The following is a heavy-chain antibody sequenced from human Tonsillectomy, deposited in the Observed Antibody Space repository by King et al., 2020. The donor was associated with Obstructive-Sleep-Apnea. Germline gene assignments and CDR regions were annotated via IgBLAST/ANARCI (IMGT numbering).Heavy chain of an antibody. V-gene: IGHV3-15*01. CDR1: GFPFSNAW. Sequence: DVQLVESGGGLVKPGGSLRLSCAASGFPFSNAWMSWGRQAPGKWLVWVGRIKSKTNGGTTDYAAPVKGRFTISRDDSKSTRYLQMNSLKIEDTAIYYCSTEDDWGQGALVTVSS. CDR3: STEDD. J-gene: IGHJ4*02. CDR2: IKSKTNGGTT.